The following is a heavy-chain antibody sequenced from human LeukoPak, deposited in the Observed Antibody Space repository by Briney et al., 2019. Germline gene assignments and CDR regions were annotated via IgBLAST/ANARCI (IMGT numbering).Heavy chain of an antibody. D-gene: IGHD5-18*01. CDR1: GHSFTSYW. J-gene: IGHJ4*02. CDR3: AGGRYSYGPFDY. V-gene: IGHV5-51*01. Sequence: GESLKISFKGSGHSFTSYWIGWVRQMPGKGLEWMGVIYPGDSDTRYSPSFQGQVTFSVDKSISTAYVQWSSLKASDTAMYYCAGGRYSYGPFDYWGQGTLVTVSS. CDR2: IYPGDSDT.